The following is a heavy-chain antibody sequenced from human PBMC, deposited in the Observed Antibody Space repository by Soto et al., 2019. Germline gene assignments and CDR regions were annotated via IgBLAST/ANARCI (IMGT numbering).Heavy chain of an antibody. CDR2: ISGSGGST. CDR3: AKDSTRRYDFWSGYHDY. J-gene: IGHJ4*02. Sequence: LRLSCAASGFTFSSYAMSWVRQAPGKGLEWVSAISGSGGSTYYADSVKGRFTISRDNSKNTLYLQMNSLRAEDTAVYYCAKDSTRRYDFWSGYHDYWGQGTLVTVSS. CDR1: GFTFSSYA. V-gene: IGHV3-23*01. D-gene: IGHD3-3*01.